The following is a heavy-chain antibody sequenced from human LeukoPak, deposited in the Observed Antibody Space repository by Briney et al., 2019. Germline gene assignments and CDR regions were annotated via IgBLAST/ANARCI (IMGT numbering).Heavy chain of an antibody. D-gene: IGHD6-19*01. CDR1: GFTFDDYA. V-gene: IGHV3-9*01. Sequence: GRSLRLSCAASGFTFDDYAMHWVRRAPGKGLEWVSGISWNSGSIGYADSVKGRFTISRDNAKNSLYLQMNSLRAEDTALYYCAKDRGRSGWSTTLYYYYYGMDVWGQGTTVTVSS. CDR3: AKDRGRSGWSTTLYYYYYGMDV. CDR2: ISWNSGSI. J-gene: IGHJ6*02.